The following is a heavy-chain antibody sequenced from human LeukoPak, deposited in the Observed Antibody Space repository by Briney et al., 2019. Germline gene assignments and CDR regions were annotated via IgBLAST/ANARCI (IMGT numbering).Heavy chain of an antibody. V-gene: IGHV4-30-4*08. CDR2: IYYSGST. CDR1: GGSISRYY. J-gene: IGHJ6*02. D-gene: IGHD6-13*01. CDR3: ARDRAAAGDGGMDV. Sequence: SETLSLTCTVSGGSISRYYWSWIRQPPGKGLEWIGYIYYSGSTYYNPSLKSRVTISVDTSKNQFSLKLSSVTAADTAVYYCARDRAAAGDGGMDVWGQGTTVTVSS.